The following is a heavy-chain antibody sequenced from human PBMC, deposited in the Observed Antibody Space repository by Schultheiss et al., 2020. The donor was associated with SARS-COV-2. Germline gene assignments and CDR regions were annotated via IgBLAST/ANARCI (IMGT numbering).Heavy chain of an antibody. J-gene: IGHJ4*02. CDR1: GFTFDDYG. CDR2: ISSSSSYI. Sequence: GESLKISCAASGFTFDDYGMSWVRQAPGKGLEWVSSISSSSSYIYYADSVKGRFTISRDNSNYTLYLQMNSLRAEDTAVYYCAKFRDLPAARREFDYWGQGTLVTVSS. D-gene: IGHD2-2*01. V-gene: IGHV3-21*04. CDR3: AKFRDLPAARREFDY.